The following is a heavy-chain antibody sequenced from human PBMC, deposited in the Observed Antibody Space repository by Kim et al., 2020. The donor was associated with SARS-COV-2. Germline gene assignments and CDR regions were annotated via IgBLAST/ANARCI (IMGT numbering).Heavy chain of an antibody. V-gene: IGHV5-10-1*01. Sequence: SPSFQGHVTISADKSISTAYLQWSSLKASDTAMYYCARQGSGSSGWYDYWGQGTLVTVSS. D-gene: IGHD6-19*01. J-gene: IGHJ4*02. CDR3: ARQGSGSSGWYDY.